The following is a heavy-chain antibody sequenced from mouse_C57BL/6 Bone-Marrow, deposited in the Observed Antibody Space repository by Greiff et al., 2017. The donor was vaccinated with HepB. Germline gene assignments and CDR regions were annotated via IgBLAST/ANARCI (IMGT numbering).Heavy chain of an antibody. Sequence: QVQLQQPGAELVRPGSSVKLSCKASGYTFTSYWMDWVKQRPGQGLEWIGNIYPSDSATHYNQKFKDKATLTVDKSSSTAYMQLSILTSEDSAVYYCARGYYWYFDVWGTGTTVTVSS. CDR2: IYPSDSAT. J-gene: IGHJ1*03. V-gene: IGHV1-61*01. CDR3: ARGYYWYFDV. CDR1: GYTFTSYW.